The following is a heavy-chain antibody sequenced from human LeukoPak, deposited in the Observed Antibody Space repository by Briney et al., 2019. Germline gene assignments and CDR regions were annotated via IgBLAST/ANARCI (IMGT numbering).Heavy chain of an antibody. CDR1: GFTFTSHD. CDR2: MNPNSGNT. CDR3: ARGQRGYSYSDYYYYYGMDV. D-gene: IGHD5-18*01. Sequence: ASVKVSCKASGFTFTSHDYNWVRQATGQGLEWMGWMNPNSGNTGYAQKFQGRVTMTRDTSISTAYMELSSLTSEDTAVYYCARGQRGYSYSDYYYYYGMDVWGQGTTVTVSS. V-gene: IGHV1-8*01. J-gene: IGHJ6*02.